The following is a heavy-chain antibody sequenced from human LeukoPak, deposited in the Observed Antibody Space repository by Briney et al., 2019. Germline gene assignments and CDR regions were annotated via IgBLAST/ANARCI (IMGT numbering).Heavy chain of an antibody. D-gene: IGHD2-15*01. J-gene: IGHJ6*03. CDR2: INSNSADT. Sequence: ASVKVSCKTSGYSFIDYYIHWVRQAPGQGLEWMGWINSNSADTNYAQKFQGGVTMTRDTSISTAYMELSRLRSDDTAVYYCAREEARSPMDVWGKGTTVTVSS. V-gene: IGHV1-2*02. CDR1: GYSFIDYY. CDR3: AREEARSPMDV.